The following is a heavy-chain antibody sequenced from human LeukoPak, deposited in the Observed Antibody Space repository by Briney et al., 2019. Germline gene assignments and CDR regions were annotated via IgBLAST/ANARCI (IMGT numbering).Heavy chain of an antibody. CDR1: GFTVSRNY. CDR3: ARDRSDGNYYMVV. Sequence: PGGSLRLSCAASGFTVSRNYMSWVRQAPGKGLEWVSVIYGGGSTSYADSVKGRFIISRDNSKNTLYPQMNSLRADDTAAYYCARDRSDGNYYMVVWGKGTTVIVSS. CDR2: IYGGGST. D-gene: IGHD5-24*01. J-gene: IGHJ6*03. V-gene: IGHV3-53*01.